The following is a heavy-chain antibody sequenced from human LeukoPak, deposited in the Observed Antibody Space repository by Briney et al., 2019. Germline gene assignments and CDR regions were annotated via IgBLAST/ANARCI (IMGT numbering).Heavy chain of an antibody. J-gene: IGHJ3*02. V-gene: IGHV5-10-1*01. D-gene: IGHD2-2*01. CDR1: GYSFTSYW. CDR2: IDPSASYT. CDR3: ARHDIVVVSAAIDAFDI. Sequence: GESLKISCKGSGYSFTSYWISWVRQMPGKGLEWMGRIDPSASYTNYSPSFQGHVTISADKSISTAYLQWSSLKASDTAMYYCARHDIVVVSAAIDAFDIWGQGTMVTVSS.